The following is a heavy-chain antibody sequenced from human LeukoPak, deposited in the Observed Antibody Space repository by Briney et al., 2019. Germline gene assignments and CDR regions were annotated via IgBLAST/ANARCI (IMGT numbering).Heavy chain of an antibody. CDR2: VYYSGVT. D-gene: IGHD2-15*01. V-gene: IGHV4-59*08. CDR3: ARLSLHCSGGSCYRGAFDS. J-gene: IGHJ4*02. CDR1: GGSTGSDY. Sequence: PSETLSLTCSVSGGSTGSDYWSWIRQPPGKGLEWIAYVYYSGVTSYNPSLKSRVAISIDTSKNQFSLNLTSVTAADTAVCYCARLSLHCSGGSCYRGAFDSWGQGTLVTVSS.